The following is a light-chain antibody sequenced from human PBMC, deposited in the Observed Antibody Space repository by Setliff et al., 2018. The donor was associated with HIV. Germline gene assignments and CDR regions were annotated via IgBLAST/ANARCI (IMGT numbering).Light chain of an antibody. CDR3: SSYTSNNARV. Sequence: QSVLTQPASVSGSPGQSITISCTGTSSDVGAYNYVSWYQQYPAKAPKLMIYDVSLRPSGVSTRFSGSKSGNTASLTISGLQAEDGADYYCSSYTSNNARVFGTGTKVTVL. J-gene: IGLJ1*01. V-gene: IGLV2-14*03. CDR1: SSDVGAYNY. CDR2: DVS.